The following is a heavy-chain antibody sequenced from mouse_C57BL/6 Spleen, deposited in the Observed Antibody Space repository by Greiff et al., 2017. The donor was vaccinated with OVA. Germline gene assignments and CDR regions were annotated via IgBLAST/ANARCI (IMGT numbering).Heavy chain of an antibody. CDR2: ISSGGSYT. CDR1: GFTFSSYG. V-gene: IGHV5-6*02. J-gene: IGHJ2*01. CDR3: AREDSSYYFDY. D-gene: IGHD1-3*01. Sequence: EVKLVESGGDLVKPGGSLKLSCAASGFTFSSYGMSWVRQTPDKRLEWVATISSGGSYTYYPDRVKGRFPISRDNAKNTLYLQMSSLKSEDTAMYYCAREDSSYYFDYWGQGTTLTVSS.